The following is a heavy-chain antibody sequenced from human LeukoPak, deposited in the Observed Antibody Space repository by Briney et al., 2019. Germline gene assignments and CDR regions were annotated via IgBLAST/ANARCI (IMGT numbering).Heavy chain of an antibody. CDR2: INHSGST. Sequence: SETLSLTCAVYGGSFSGYYWSWIRQPPGKGLEWIGEINHSGSTNYNPSLKSRVTISVDTSKNQFSLKLSSVTAADTAVYYCARDRSPRYYDSSGYFGRPRCFDPWGRGTLVTVSS. CDR1: GGSFSGYY. V-gene: IGHV4-34*01. D-gene: IGHD3-22*01. CDR3: ARDRSPRYYDSSGYFGRPRCFDP. J-gene: IGHJ5*02.